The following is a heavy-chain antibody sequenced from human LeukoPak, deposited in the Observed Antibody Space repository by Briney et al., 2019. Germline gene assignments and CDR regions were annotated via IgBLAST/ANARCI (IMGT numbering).Heavy chain of an antibody. V-gene: IGHV3-48*04. J-gene: IGHJ3*02. CDR3: ARESMIVVVNGAFDI. Sequence: GGSLRLSCAASGFTFSAYAMTWVRQAAGKGLECVSHITTGGSSIFYADSVKGRFTISRDNAKNSLYLQMNSLRAEDSAVYYCARESMIVVVNGAFDIWGQGTMVTVSS. CDR2: ITTGGSSI. D-gene: IGHD3-22*01. CDR1: GFTFSAYA.